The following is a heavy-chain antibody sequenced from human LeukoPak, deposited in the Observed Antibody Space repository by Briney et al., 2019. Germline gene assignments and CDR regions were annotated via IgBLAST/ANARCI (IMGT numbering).Heavy chain of an antibody. CDR2: IYYSGST. CDR1: GGSISSCY. J-gene: IGHJ6*03. Sequence: PSETLSLTCTVSGGSISSCYWSWIRQPPGKGLEWIGYIYYSGSTNYNPSLKSRVTISVDTSKNQFSLKLSSVTAAATAVYYCAGGYSYGSTYYYMDVWGKGTTVTISS. CDR3: AGGYSYGSTYYYMDV. V-gene: IGHV4-59*01. D-gene: IGHD5-18*01.